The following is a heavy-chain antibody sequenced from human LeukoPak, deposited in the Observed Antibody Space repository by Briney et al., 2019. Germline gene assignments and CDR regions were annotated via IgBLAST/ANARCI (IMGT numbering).Heavy chain of an antibody. CDR2: ISGSGGST. Sequence: GGSLRLSCAASGFTFSSYAMSWVRQAPGKGLEWVSAISGSGGSTYYADSVKGRFTISRDNSKSTLYLQMNSLRAEDTAVYYCAKYVVYSYGHQYYYYYGMDVWGQGTTVAVSS. CDR3: AKYVVYSYGHQYYYYYGMDV. CDR1: GFTFSSYA. D-gene: IGHD5-18*01. V-gene: IGHV3-23*01. J-gene: IGHJ6*02.